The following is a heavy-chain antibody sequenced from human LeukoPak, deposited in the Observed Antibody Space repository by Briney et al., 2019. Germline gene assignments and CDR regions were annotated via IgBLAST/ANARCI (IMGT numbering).Heavy chain of an antibody. J-gene: IGHJ1*01. CDR2: ISAYNGNT. CDR3: AIGPAAHHPEYFQH. V-gene: IGHV1-18*01. Sequence: ASVKVSCKAAGYTFTSYGISWVRQAPGQGLEWMGWISAYNGNTNYAQKLQGRVTMTTDTSTSTAYMELRSLRSDDTAVYYCAIGPAAHHPEYFQHWGQGTLVTVSS. D-gene: IGHD2-2*01. CDR1: GYTFTSYG.